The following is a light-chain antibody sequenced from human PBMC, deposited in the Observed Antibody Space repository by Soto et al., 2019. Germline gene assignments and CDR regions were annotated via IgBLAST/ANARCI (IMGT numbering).Light chain of an antibody. Sequence: EIVLTQSPGTLSLSPGERATLSCRASQSVFRNYLAWYQQKPGQAPRLLIYGASTRAAGISGRFSGSGAGTDFTLTVNRLEPADFAVYYCQQYGSSPSTFGGGTKVEIK. CDR2: GAS. CDR1: QSVFRNY. V-gene: IGKV3-20*01. CDR3: QQYGSSPST. J-gene: IGKJ4*01.